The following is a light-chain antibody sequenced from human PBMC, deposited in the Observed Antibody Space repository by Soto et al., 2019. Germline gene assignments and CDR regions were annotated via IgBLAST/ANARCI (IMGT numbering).Light chain of an antibody. J-gene: IGLJ2*01. V-gene: IGLV2-14*01. CDR1: SSDVGGYNH. Sequence: QSVLTQPASVSASPGQSITISCTGTSSDVGGYNHVSWYQQHPGKVPKVMIFDVSNRPSGVSNRFSGSKSGNTASLIISGLQAEDEADYYCGSYTSSNTVVFGGGTKLTVL. CDR3: GSYTSSNTVV. CDR2: DVS.